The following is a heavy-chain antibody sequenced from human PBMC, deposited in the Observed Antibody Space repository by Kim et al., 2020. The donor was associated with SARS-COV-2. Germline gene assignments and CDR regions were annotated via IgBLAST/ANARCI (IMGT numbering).Heavy chain of an antibody. CDR2: ISGSGGST. J-gene: IGHJ4*02. Sequence: GGSLRLSCAASGFTFSSYAMSWVRQAPGKGLEWGSAISGSGGSTYYADSVKGRFTISRDNSKNTLYLQMNSLRAEDTAVYYCAKDSIPLFVSVNGFDWGQGTLVTVSS. D-gene: IGHD3-3*02. V-gene: IGHV3-23*01. CDR3: AKDSIPLFVSVNGFD. CDR1: GFTFSSYA.